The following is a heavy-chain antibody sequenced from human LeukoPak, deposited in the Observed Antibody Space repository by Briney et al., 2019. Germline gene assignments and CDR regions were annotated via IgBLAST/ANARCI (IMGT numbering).Heavy chain of an antibody. V-gene: IGHV3-53*01. D-gene: IGHD5-24*01. J-gene: IGHJ4*02. Sequence: GGSLRLSCAASGFTVSSNYMSWVRQAPGKGLEWVSVIHTGGSTYYADSVKGRFTISRDTSNNTLYLQMNSLRADDTAVYYCARETDPTEMATFLIDYWGQGTLVTVSS. CDR1: GFTVSSNY. CDR2: IHTGGST. CDR3: ARETDPTEMATFLIDY.